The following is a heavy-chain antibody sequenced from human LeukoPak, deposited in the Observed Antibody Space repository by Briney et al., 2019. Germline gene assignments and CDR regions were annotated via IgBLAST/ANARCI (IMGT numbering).Heavy chain of an antibody. CDR2: MNPNSGNT. CDR3: VRSSVLRYFKGMDV. V-gene: IGHV1-8*01. CDR1: GYTFTSYD. J-gene: IGHJ6*02. D-gene: IGHD3-9*01. Sequence: ASVKVSCKASGYTFTSYDINWVRQASGQGLEWMGWMNPNSGNTGYTQNFQGRVTMTRNTSISTAYMELSSLRSEDTAVYYCVRSSVLRYFKGMDVWGQGTTVTVSS.